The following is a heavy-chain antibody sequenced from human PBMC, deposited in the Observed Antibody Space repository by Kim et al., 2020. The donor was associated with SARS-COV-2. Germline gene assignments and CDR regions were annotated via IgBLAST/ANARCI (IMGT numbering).Heavy chain of an antibody. J-gene: IGHJ3*02. CDR1: GFSLSTSGVG. V-gene: IGHV2-5*02. CDR2: IYWDDDK. CDR3: AHRLDEGGATIGNDAFDI. D-gene: IGHD5-12*01. Sequence: SGPTLVNPTQTLTLTCTFSGFSLSTSGVGVGWIRQPPGKALEWLALIYWDDDKRYSPSLKSRLTITKDTSKNQVVLTMTNMDPVDTATYYCAHRLDEGGATIGNDAFDIWGQGTMVTVSS.